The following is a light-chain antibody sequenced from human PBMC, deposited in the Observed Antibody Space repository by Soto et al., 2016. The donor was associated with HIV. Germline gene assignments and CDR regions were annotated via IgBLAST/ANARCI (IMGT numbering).Light chain of an antibody. J-gene: IGLJ2*01. Sequence: SYVLTQPPSVSVAPGQTARITCEGDNIGSKSVHWYQQRPGQAPVLVVFDDSDRPSHIPDRFSGSKSGNTATLAISRVEAGDEADYYCQVWDITSGHVVFGGG. CDR3: QVWDITSGHVV. CDR1: NIGSKS. V-gene: IGLV3-21*02. CDR2: DDS.